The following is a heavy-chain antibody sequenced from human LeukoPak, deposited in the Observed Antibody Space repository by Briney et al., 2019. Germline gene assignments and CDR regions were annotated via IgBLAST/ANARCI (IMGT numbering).Heavy chain of an antibody. Sequence: ASVKVSCKASGYTFTSYYMHWVRQAPGQGLEWMGIINPSGGSTSYAQKFQGRVTMTTDTSTSTAYMELRSLRSDDTAVYYCARDLGAAFMVRGVPFDYWGQGTLVTVSS. CDR2: INPSGGST. CDR1: GYTFTSYY. J-gene: IGHJ4*02. V-gene: IGHV1-46*01. CDR3: ARDLGAAFMVRGVPFDY. D-gene: IGHD3-10*01.